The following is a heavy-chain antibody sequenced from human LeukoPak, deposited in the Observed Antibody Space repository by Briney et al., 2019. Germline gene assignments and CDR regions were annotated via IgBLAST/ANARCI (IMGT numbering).Heavy chain of an antibody. CDR1: GGSISSGGYY. CDR3: ARDSSRIGMDV. Sequence: SETLSRTCTVSGGSISSGGYYWSWIRQHPGKGLEWIGYIYYSGSTYYNPSLKSRVTISVDTSKNQFSLKLSSVTAADTAVYYCARDSSRIGMDVWGQGTTVTVSS. V-gene: IGHV4-31*03. J-gene: IGHJ6*02. CDR2: IYYSGST.